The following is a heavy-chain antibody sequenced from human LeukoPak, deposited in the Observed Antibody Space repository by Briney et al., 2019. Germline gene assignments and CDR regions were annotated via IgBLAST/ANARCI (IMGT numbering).Heavy chain of an antibody. J-gene: IGHJ4*02. CDR2: IWYDRTNK. CDR1: GFTFITYA. Sequence: GGSLRLSCAASGFTFITYAMHWVRQAPGKGLEWVAVIWYDRTNKYYADSVKGRFTIPRDNSKNTLYLQMSSLRAEDTAVYYCARDRLTTVTTFHFDYWGQGTLVTVSS. CDR3: ARDRLTTVTTFHFDY. V-gene: IGHV3-33*01. D-gene: IGHD4-17*01.